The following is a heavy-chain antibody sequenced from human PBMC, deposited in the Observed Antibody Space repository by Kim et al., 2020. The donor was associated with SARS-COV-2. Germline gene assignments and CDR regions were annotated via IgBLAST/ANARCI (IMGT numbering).Heavy chain of an antibody. CDR3: ARARGITMIVVVIDAFDI. CDR2: IYYSGST. V-gene: IGHV4-31*03. Sequence: SETLSLTCTVSGGSISSGGYYWSWIRQHPGKGLEWIGYIYYSGSTYYNPSLKSRVTISVDTSKNQFSLKLSSVTAADTAVYYCARARGITMIVVVIDAFDIWGQGTMVTVSS. CDR1: GGSISSGGYY. D-gene: IGHD3-22*01. J-gene: IGHJ3*02.